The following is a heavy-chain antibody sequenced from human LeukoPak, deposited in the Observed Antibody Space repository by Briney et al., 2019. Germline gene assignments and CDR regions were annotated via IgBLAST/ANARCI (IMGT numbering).Heavy chain of an antibody. Sequence: PSETLSLNCTVSGATINSKYGSWIRQPAGKGLEWIGRFYISRSTNYNPSLKSRVTISLDTSKNQFSLNLSSVTAADTAVYYCARRGGSGWQEGYFDLWGRGTLVTVSS. CDR3: ARRGGSGWQEGYFDL. CDR2: FYISRST. J-gene: IGHJ2*01. CDR1: GATINSKY. V-gene: IGHV4-4*07. D-gene: IGHD6-19*01.